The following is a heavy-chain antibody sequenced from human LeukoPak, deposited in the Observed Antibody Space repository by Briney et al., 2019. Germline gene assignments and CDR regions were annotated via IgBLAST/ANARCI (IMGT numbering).Heavy chain of an antibody. Sequence: SVKVSCKASGGTFSSYAISWVRQAPGQGLEWMGGIIPIFGTANYAQKFQGRVTITADESTSTAYMELSSLRSEDTAVYYCAKVGPLWFGIYDYWGQGTLVTVSS. J-gene: IGHJ4*02. CDR2: IIPIFGTA. CDR3: AKVGPLWFGIYDY. V-gene: IGHV1-69*13. CDR1: GGTFSSYA. D-gene: IGHD3-10*01.